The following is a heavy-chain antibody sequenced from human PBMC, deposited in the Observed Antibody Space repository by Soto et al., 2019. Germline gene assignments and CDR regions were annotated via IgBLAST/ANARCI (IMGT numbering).Heavy chain of an antibody. CDR2: IYHSGST. CDR3: ARDGSFKYGGTLFDY. Sequence: LSLTCAVSGYSISSGYYWGWIRQPPGKGLEWVGSIYHSGSTYYNPSLKSRVTISVDTSKNQFSLKLSSVTAADTAVYYCARDGSFKYGGTLFDYWGQGTLVTVSS. J-gene: IGHJ4*02. V-gene: IGHV4-38-2*02. D-gene: IGHD2-15*01. CDR1: GYSISSGYY.